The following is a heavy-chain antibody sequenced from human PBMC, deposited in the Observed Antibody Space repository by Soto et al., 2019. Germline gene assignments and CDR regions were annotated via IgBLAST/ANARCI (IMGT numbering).Heavy chain of an antibody. V-gene: IGHV3-33*01. CDR3: AGEPKGGAYDMDV. CDR1: RLTFSTYD. Sequence: QVQLVESGGGVVQPGTSLRLSCAASRLTFSTYDMHWVRQAPGKGLEWVALIWSDASREFYADSVKGRFSISRDNSKKTPVPQNKGRGAQGTACYFCAGEPKGGAYDMDVWGQGTTVTVSS. CDR2: IWSDASRE. J-gene: IGHJ6*02. D-gene: IGHD3-10*01.